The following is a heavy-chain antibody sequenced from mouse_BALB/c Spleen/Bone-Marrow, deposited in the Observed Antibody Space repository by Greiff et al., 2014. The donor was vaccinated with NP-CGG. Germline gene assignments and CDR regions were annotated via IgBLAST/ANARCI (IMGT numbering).Heavy chain of an antibody. CDR2: INPYNGGT. D-gene: IGHD2-10*02. V-gene: IGHV1S30*01. J-gene: IGHJ3*01. CDR3: ARQLYGNYAY. CDR1: GYSFTGYY. Sequence: EVQLVESGPELVKPGPSVKISCKASGYSFTGYYMHWVKQSHGKSLEWIGEINPYNGGTSYNQKFKGKATLTVDTSSSTAFMELHSPTSEDSLVYYCARQLYGNYAYWGQGTLVTVSA.